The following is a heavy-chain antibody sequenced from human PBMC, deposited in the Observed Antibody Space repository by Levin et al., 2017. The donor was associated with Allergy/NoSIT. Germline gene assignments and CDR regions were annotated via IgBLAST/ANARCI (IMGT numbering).Heavy chain of an antibody. D-gene: IGHD6-19*01. CDR2: ITGGGSDT. Sequence: GGSLRLSCAASGFAFGDYAMTWVRQAPGKGLEWVSDITGGGSDTWYGDSVKGRLTVSRDNSKDMLYLELNSLRVEDTGIYYCAKKQAGTSGFSFDVWGQGTTVTVSS. V-gene: IGHV3-23*01. CDR3: AKKQAGTSGFSFDV. J-gene: IGHJ3*01. CDR1: GFAFGDYA.